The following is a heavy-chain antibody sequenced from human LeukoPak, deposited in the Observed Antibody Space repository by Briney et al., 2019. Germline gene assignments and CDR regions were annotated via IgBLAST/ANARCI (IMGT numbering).Heavy chain of an antibody. D-gene: IGHD3-22*01. J-gene: IGHJ4*02. Sequence: SVKVSCKASGGTFSSYAISWVRQAPGQGLEWMGRIIPILGIANYAQKFQGRVTITADKSTSTTYMELSSLRSEDTAVYYCARDSSKWLHDYWGQGTLVTVSS. CDR3: ARDSSKWLHDY. V-gene: IGHV1-69*04. CDR1: GGTFSSYA. CDR2: IIPILGIA.